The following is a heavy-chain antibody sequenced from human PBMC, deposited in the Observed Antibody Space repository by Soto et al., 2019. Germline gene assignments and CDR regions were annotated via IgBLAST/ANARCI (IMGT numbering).Heavy chain of an antibody. CDR2: ISGSGGST. J-gene: IGHJ4*02. V-gene: IGHV3-23*01. Sequence: PGGSLRLSCAASGLTFSSYAVSWVRQAPGKGLEWVSAISGSGGSTYYADSVKGRFTISRDNSKNTQYLQMTSLRAEDTAVYYLAKPLLRVAANHYFDYWGQGTLVTVSS. D-gene: IGHD1-26*01. CDR1: GLTFSSYA. CDR3: AKPLLRVAANHYFDY.